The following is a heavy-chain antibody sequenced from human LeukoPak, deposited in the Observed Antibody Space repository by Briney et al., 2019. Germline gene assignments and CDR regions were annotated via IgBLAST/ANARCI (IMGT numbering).Heavy chain of an antibody. J-gene: IGHJ4*02. Sequence: PGGSLRLSCAASGFTFSSYAMSWVRQAPGKGLEWVSAISGSGGSTYYADSVKGRFTISRDNSKNTLYLQMDSLRAEDTAVYYCAIHLPPWLGGGPDYWGQGTLVTVSS. CDR1: GFTFSSYA. CDR2: ISGSGGST. V-gene: IGHV3-23*01. CDR3: AIHLPPWLGGGPDY. D-gene: IGHD2-15*01.